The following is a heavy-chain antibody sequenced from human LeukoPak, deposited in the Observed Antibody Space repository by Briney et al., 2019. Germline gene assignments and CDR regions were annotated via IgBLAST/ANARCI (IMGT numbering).Heavy chain of an antibody. Sequence: SETLSLTCTVSGGSISSYYWSWIRQPPGKGLEWIGYIYYSGSTNYNPSLKSRVTISVDTSKNQFSLKLSSVTAADTAVYYCASSGGRQYYYDSSGYYGLFYWGQGTLVTVSS. V-gene: IGHV4-59*01. CDR3: ASSGGRQYYYDSSGYYGLFY. D-gene: IGHD3-22*01. J-gene: IGHJ4*02. CDR1: GGSISSYY. CDR2: IYYSGST.